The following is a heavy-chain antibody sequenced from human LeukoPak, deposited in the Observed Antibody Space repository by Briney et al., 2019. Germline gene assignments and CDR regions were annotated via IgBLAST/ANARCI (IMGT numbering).Heavy chain of an antibody. D-gene: IGHD2-15*01. CDR2: ISSSSSYI. J-gene: IGHJ4*02. V-gene: IGHV3-21*01. Sequence: GGSLRLSCAASGFSFSSYSMNWVRQAPGKGLEWVSSISSSSSYIYYADSVKGRFTISRDNAKNSLYLQMNSLRAEDTAVYYCARGVYCSGGSCYTPFDYWGQGTLVTVSS. CDR3: ARGVYCSGGSCYTPFDY. CDR1: GFSFSSYS.